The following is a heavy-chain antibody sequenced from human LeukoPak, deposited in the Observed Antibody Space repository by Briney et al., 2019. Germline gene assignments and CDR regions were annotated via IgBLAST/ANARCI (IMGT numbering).Heavy chain of an antibody. CDR2: MIPIFGTA. V-gene: IGHV1-69*13. D-gene: IGHD5-12*01. J-gene: IGHJ3*02. Sequence: ASVKVSCKASGGTFISYAISWVRQAPGQGREGMGGMIPIFGTANYAQKFQGRVTITADESTSTAYMELSSLRSEDTAVYYCARGPDSGYDLYDAFDIWGQGTMVTVSS. CDR1: GGTFISYA. CDR3: ARGPDSGYDLYDAFDI.